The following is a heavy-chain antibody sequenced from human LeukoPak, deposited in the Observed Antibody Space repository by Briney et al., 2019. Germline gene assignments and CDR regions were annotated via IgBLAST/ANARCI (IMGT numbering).Heavy chain of an antibody. V-gene: IGHV3-30*02. CDR2: IQYDGSNK. CDR1: GFTFSTYG. D-gene: IGHD1-26*01. J-gene: IGHJ6*03. CDR3: EKKVGPPESYYYYYMDV. Sequence: GRPLTLSCSASGFTFSTYGMRWVRQAPGKGLEWVAYIQYDGSNKYYADSVKGRFPISRANSKNKMYLQMNSLRAEDTAVYYCEKKVGPPESYYYYYMDVWGKGTTVTVSS.